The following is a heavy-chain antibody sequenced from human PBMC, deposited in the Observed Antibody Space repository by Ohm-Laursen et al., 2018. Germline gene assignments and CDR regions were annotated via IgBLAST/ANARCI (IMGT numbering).Heavy chain of an antibody. V-gene: IGHV4-34*01. J-gene: IGHJ5*02. Sequence: SETLSLTCAVYGGSFSGYYWSWIRQPPGKGLEWIGEINHSGSTNYNPSLKSRVTISVDTSKNQFSLKLSSVTAADTAVYYCARYSYSTSWYGNWFDPWGQGTLVTVSS. CDR2: INHSGST. D-gene: IGHD6-13*01. CDR1: GGSFSGYY. CDR3: ARYSYSTSWYGNWFDP.